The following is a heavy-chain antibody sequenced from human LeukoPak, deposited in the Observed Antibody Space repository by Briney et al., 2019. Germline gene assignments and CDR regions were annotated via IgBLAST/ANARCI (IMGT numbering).Heavy chain of an antibody. J-gene: IGHJ4*02. Sequence: GGSLRLSCAASGFTFSSYAMHWVRRAPGKGLEWVAVISYDGSNKYYADSVKGRFTISRDNSKNTLYLQMNSLRAEDTAVFYCARETGSAVGSTDFDYWGQGALVTVSS. CDR2: ISYDGSNK. CDR1: GFTFSSYA. D-gene: IGHD4-17*01. V-gene: IGHV3-30-3*01. CDR3: ARETGSAVGSTDFDY.